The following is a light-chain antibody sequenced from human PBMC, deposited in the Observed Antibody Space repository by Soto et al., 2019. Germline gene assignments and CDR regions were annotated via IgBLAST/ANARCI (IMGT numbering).Light chain of an antibody. CDR1: QSVNSN. CDR3: QHYNNSPFT. CDR2: AAS. V-gene: IGKV3-15*01. J-gene: IGKJ2*01. Sequence: EIVMTQSPATLSVSPGEKATLSCRASQSVNSNLAWYQQKPGQAPTLIIYAASTRATGIPVRFSGSRSGTVFPLTSSSLHSEYFAVYYCQHYNNSPFTFGQGTKLEIK.